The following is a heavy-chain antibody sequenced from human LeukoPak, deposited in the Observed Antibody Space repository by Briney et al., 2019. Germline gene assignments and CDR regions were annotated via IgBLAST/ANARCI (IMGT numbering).Heavy chain of an antibody. Sequence: SETLSLTCTVSGGSISSSSYYWGWIRQPPGKGLEWIGSIYYSGSTYYNPSLKSRVTISVDTSKNQFSLKLSSVTAADTAVYYCARQIVADNFDYWGQRTLVTVSS. D-gene: IGHD5-12*01. V-gene: IGHV4-39*01. CDR1: GGSISSSSYY. CDR2: IYYSGST. J-gene: IGHJ4*02. CDR3: ARQIVADNFDY.